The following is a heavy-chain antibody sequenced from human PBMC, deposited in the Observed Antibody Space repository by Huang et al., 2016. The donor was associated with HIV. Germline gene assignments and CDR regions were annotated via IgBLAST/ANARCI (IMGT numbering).Heavy chain of an antibody. CDR2: ISYEGNNK. D-gene: IGHD6-19*01. CDR1: GFTFTTYA. Sequence: QVRLVESGGGVVQPGRSLRLSCAASGFTFTTYALHWIRQAPGGGLEWVAVISYEGNNKAYTDPVKGRFTSARDDSKNTLYLQLNSLRPEDTAVYYCAKDRAYSSGWYRRSYGMDVWGQGTTVTVSS. J-gene: IGHJ6*02. V-gene: IGHV3-30*18. CDR3: AKDRAYSSGWYRRSYGMDV.